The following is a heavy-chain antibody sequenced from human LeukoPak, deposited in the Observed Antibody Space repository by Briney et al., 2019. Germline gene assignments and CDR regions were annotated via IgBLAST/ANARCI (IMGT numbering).Heavy chain of an antibody. J-gene: IGHJ4*02. Sequence: PGGSLRLSCAASGFTFSSYAVSWVRQAPGKGLEWVSAISGSGGSTYYADSVKGRFAISRDNPKNTLYLQMNSLRAEDTAVYYCARVEVGAWDYWGQGTLVTVSS. CDR3: ARVEVGAWDY. V-gene: IGHV3-23*01. CDR2: ISGSGGST. D-gene: IGHD1-26*01. CDR1: GFTFSSYA.